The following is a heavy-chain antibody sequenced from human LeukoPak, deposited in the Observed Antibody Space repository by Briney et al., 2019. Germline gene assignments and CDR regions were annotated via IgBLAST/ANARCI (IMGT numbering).Heavy chain of an antibody. D-gene: IGHD6-19*01. CDR3: TRHASSGWTPFDY. J-gene: IGHJ4*02. Sequence: PGGSLRLSCAASGFTFSGSAMHWVRQASGKGLEWVGRIRSKANSYATAYAASVKGRFTISRDDSKNTAYLQMNSLKTEDTAVYYCTRHASSGWTPFDYWGQGTLVTVSS. CDR1: GFTFSGSA. CDR2: IRSKANSYAT. V-gene: IGHV3-73*01.